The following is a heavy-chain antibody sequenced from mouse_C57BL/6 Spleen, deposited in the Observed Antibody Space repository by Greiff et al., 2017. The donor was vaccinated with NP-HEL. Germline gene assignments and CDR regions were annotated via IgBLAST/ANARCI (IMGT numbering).Heavy chain of an antibody. CDR3: AREGKRGYFDV. CDR1: GFTFSSYA. V-gene: IGHV5-4*01. J-gene: IGHJ1*03. Sequence: DVKLVESGGGLVKPGGSLKLSCAASGFTFSSYAMSWVRQTPEKRLEWVATISDGGSYTYYPDNVKGRFTISRDNAKNNLYLQMSHLKSEDTAMYYCAREGKRGYFDVWGTGTTVTVSS. CDR2: ISDGGSYT.